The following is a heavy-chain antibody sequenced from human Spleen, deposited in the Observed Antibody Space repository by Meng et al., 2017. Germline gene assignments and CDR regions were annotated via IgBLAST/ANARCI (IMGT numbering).Heavy chain of an antibody. D-gene: IGHD3-22*01. CDR2: IKSKNAGETT. J-gene: IGHJ4*02. Sequence: EVQQVESGGGLVKPGGSRRRSCAASGFTFNYAWMIWVRQIPGKGLEWVGRIKSKNAGETTEIAAPVKGRFTISRDDSKNTLYLQMNSLNNEDTAVYYCARGHYDNGELFDYWGQGTLVTVSS. V-gene: IGHV3-15*01. CDR3: ARGHYDNGELFDY. CDR1: GFTFNYAW.